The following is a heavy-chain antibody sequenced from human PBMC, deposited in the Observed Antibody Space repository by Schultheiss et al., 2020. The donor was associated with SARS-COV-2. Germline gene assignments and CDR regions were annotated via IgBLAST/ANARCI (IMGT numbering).Heavy chain of an antibody. D-gene: IGHD6-13*01. CDR3: ARALDSGSSWYRDY. Sequence: GGSLRLSCAASGFTFSSYTMNWVRQAPGKGLEWVAVISYDGSNKYYADSVKGRFTISRDNSKNTLYLQMNSLRAEDTAVYYCARALDSGSSWYRDYWGQGTLVTVSS. J-gene: IGHJ4*02. CDR1: GFTFSSYT. CDR2: ISYDGSNK. V-gene: IGHV3-30*04.